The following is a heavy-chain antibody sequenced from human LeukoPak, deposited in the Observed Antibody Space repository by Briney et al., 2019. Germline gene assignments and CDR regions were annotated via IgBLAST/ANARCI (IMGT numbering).Heavy chain of an antibody. CDR1: GGSISSGGYY. J-gene: IGHJ6*03. CDR2: IYYSGST. CDR3: ARLTIFGGVHYYYYYMDV. Sequence: PSQTLSLTCTVSGGSISSGGYYWSWIRQHPGKGLEWIGYIYYSGSTYYNPSLKSRVTISVDTSKNQFSLKLSSVTAADTAVYYCARLTIFGGVHYYYYYMDVWGKGTTVTVSS. V-gene: IGHV4-31*03. D-gene: IGHD3-3*01.